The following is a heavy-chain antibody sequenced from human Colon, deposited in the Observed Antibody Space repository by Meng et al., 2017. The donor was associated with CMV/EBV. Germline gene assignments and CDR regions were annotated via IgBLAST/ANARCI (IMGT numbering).Heavy chain of an antibody. J-gene: IGHJ6*02. CDR2: IFWNGNA. V-gene: IGHV3-9*03. D-gene: IGHD4-17*01. Sequence: GEALKISCAASGVTFSDYAMSWVRHAPGKGLEWVCGIFWNGNAGYSESVKGRFTISRDNAKNSLFLEMNSLRAEDMALYYCIKGTSPGGADVWGQGTTVTVSS. CDR3: IKGTSPGGADV. CDR1: GVTFSDYA.